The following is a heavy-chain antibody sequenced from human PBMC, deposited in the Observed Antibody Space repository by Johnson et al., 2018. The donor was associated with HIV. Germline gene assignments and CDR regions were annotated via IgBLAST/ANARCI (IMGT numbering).Heavy chain of an antibody. D-gene: IGHD3-10*01. CDR2: ISYDGSNK. V-gene: IGHV3-30*13. Sequence: VQVVESGGGVVQPGRSLRLSCAASGFTFSSYWMSWVRQAPGKGLEWVAVISYDGSNKYYADSVKGRFTISRDNSKNRLYLQMNSLRAEDTAVYYCARVLRGQPRSPFDIWGQGTMVTVSS. CDR3: ARVLRGQPRSPFDI. CDR1: GFTFSSYW. J-gene: IGHJ3*02.